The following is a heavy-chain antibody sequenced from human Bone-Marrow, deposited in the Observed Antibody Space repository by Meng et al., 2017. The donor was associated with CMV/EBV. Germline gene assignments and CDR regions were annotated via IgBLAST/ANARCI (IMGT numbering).Heavy chain of an antibody. V-gene: IGHV3-9*01. CDR1: GFTFDDYA. Sequence: SLKIFCAASGFTFDDYAMHWVRQAPGKGLEWVSGISWNSGSIGYADSVKGRFTISRDNAKNSLYLQMNSLRAEDTAVYYCAREREMATISGFDYRGQGTLVTVSS. D-gene: IGHD5-24*01. CDR3: AREREMATISGFDY. J-gene: IGHJ4*02. CDR2: ISWNSGSI.